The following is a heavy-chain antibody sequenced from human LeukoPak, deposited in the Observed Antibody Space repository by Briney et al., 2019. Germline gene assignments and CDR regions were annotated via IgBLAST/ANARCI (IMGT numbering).Heavy chain of an antibody. CDR1: GGTFSSYA. V-gene: IGHV1-69*06. CDR2: IIPIFGTA. Sequence: SVKVSCKASGGTFSSYAISWVRQAPGQGLEWMGGIIPIFGTANYAQKFQGRVTITADKSTSTAYMELSSLRSEDTAVYYCARSPLYYYYYMDVWGKGTTVTVSS. J-gene: IGHJ6*03. CDR3: ARSPLYYYYYMDV.